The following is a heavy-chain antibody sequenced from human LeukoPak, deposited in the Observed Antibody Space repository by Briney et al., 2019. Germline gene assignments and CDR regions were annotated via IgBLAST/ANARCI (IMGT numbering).Heavy chain of an antibody. J-gene: IGHJ4*02. V-gene: IGHV3-7*01. CDR3: AKIPVTGALES. CDR2: IKQDGSVK. D-gene: IGHD6-19*01. CDR1: GFTFTNYW. Sequence: GGSLRLSCATSGFTFTNYWLIWVRQAPGKGLEWLANIKQDGSVKYFVASVKGRFTISRDNAKNSLYLQMNSLRVEDTAVYYCAKIPVTGALESWGQGTLVTVSS.